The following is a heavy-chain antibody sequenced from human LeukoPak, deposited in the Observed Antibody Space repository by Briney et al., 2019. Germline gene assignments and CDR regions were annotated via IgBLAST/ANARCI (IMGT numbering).Heavy chain of an antibody. V-gene: IGHV1-69*05. D-gene: IGHD3-22*01. J-gene: IGHJ4*02. CDR1: GGTFSSYA. Sequence: EASVKVSCKASGGTFSSYAISWVRQAPGQGLEWMGGIIPIFGTANYAQKFQGGVTITTDESTSTAYMELSSLRSEDTAVYYCARGLTMTAITMGEWGQGTLVTVSS. CDR3: ARGLTMTAITMGE. CDR2: IIPIFGTA.